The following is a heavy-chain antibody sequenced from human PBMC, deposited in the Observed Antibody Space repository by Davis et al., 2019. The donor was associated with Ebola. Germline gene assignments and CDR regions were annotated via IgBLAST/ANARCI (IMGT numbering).Heavy chain of an antibody. CDR1: GYTFNSYY. J-gene: IGHJ4*02. D-gene: IGHD1-26*01. V-gene: IGHV1-46*02. CDR3: ARVPRYSGSLSY. Sequence: ASVKVSCKASGYTFNSYYIHWVRQAPGQGLEWMGIINPSGGSTTYAQKFQGRVTMTRDTSISTAYMELSRLRSDDTAVYYCARVPRYSGSLSYWGQGTLVTVSS. CDR2: INPSGGST.